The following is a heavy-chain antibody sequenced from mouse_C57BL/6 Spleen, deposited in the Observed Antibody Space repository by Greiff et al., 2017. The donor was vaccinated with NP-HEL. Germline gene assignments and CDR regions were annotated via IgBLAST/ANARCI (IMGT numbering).Heavy chain of an antibody. V-gene: IGHV5-9-1*02. CDR2: ISSGGDYI. D-gene: IGHD2-4*01. CDR3: TRDKGSTMTYYFDY. J-gene: IGHJ2*01. Sequence: EVQGVESGEGLVKPGGSLKLSCAASGFTFSSYAMSWVRQTPEKRLEWVAYISSGGDYIYYADTVKGRFTISRDNDRNTLYLQMSSLKSEDTAMYYCTRDKGSTMTYYFDYWSQGTTLTVSS. CDR1: GFTFSSYA.